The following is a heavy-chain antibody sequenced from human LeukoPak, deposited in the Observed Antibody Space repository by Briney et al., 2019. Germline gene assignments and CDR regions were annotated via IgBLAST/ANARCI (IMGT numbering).Heavy chain of an antibody. CDR1: GYTFTGYH. CDR2: INPNSGDT. J-gene: IGHJ4*02. CDR3: ARAVAGPFDY. D-gene: IGHD6-19*01. Sequence: ASVKVSCKASGYTFTGYHIHWVRQAPGQGLEWMGWINPNSGDTNYAQKFQGRVTMTRDTSISTAYMEVIMLRSDDTAVYFCARAVAGPFDYWGQGTLVTVSS. V-gene: IGHV1-2*02.